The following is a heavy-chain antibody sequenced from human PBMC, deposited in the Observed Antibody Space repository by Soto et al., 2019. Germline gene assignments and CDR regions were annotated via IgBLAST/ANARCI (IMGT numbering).Heavy chain of an antibody. J-gene: IGHJ6*02. CDR2: IIPIFGTA. CDR1: GGTFSSYA. D-gene: IGHD6-13*01. Sequence: QVQLVQSGAEVKKPGPSVKVSCKASGGTFSSYAISWVRQAPGQGLEWMGGIIPIFGTANYAQKFQGRVTITTDESTSKAYMELSSLRSEDTAVYYCARERYSSSWGDYYFYGMDVWGQGTTVTVSS. V-gene: IGHV1-69*01. CDR3: ARERYSSSWGDYYFYGMDV.